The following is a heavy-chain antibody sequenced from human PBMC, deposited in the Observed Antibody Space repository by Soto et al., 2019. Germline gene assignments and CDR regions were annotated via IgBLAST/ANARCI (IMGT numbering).Heavy chain of an antibody. V-gene: IGHV3-23*01. J-gene: IGHJ1*01. CDR3: AKSPGYYDSSGYYGAEYFQH. CDR1: GFTFSSFA. CDR2: ISGSGDGT. Sequence: GGSLRLSCAASGFTFSSFALSWVRQAPGKGLEWVSAISGSGDGTDYAASVKGRFTISRDNSKNTLYLQMNSLRAEDTAVYYCAKSPGYYDSSGYYGAEYFQHWGQGTLVTVSS. D-gene: IGHD3-22*01.